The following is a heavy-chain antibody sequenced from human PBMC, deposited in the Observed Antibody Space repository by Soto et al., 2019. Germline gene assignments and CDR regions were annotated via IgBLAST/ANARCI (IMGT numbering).Heavy chain of an antibody. D-gene: IGHD3-10*01. J-gene: IGHJ3*02. Sequence: ASVKVSCKASGGTFSSYAISWVRQAPGQGLEWMGRIIPILGIANYPQKFQGRVTITADKSTSTAYMELSSLRSEDTAGYYWARDKGGSGSYYNDAFDIWGQGTMVTVPS. CDR2: IIPILGIA. CDR1: GGTFSSYA. CDR3: ARDKGGSGSYYNDAFDI. V-gene: IGHV1-69*04.